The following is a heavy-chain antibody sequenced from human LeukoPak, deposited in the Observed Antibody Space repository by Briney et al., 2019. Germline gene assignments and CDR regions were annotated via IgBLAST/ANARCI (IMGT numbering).Heavy chain of an antibody. Sequence: SETLSLTCTVSGGSISSYYWSWIRQPPGKRLEWIGYISNGGSSGSTNYNPSLKSRVTISADMSKSQFSLRLNSVTAADTAVYYCARFSGGTSRVDYWGQGTLVTVSS. D-gene: IGHD3-16*01. V-gene: IGHV4-59*01. CDR2: ISNGGSSGST. J-gene: IGHJ4*02. CDR3: ARFSGGTSRVDY. CDR1: GGSISSYY.